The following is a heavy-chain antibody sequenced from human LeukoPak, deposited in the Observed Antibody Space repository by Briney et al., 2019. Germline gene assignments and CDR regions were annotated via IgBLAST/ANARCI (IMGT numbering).Heavy chain of an antibody. CDR2: ISYDGSNK. Sequence: GGSLRLSCAASGFTFSSYAMHWVRQAPGKGLEWVAVISYDGSNKYYADSVKGRFTISRDNSKNTLYLQMNSLRAEDTAVYYCARVGQWLVGYFDYWGQGTLVTVSS. J-gene: IGHJ4*02. CDR3: ARVGQWLVGYFDY. V-gene: IGHV3-30-3*01. CDR1: GFTFSSYA. D-gene: IGHD6-19*01.